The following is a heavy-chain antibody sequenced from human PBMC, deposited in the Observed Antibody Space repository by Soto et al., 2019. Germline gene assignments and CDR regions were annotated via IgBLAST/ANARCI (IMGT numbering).Heavy chain of an antibody. D-gene: IGHD3-9*01. CDR3: ARCFYDILTGFFHYGMDV. Sequence: PGGSLRLSCAASGFTFSSYGMHWVRQAPGKGLEWVAVIWYDGSNKYYADSVKGRFTISRDNSKNTLYLQMNSLRAEDTAVYYCARCFYDILTGFFHYGMDVWGQGTTVTVSS. CDR2: IWYDGSNK. V-gene: IGHV3-33*01. J-gene: IGHJ6*02. CDR1: GFTFSSYG.